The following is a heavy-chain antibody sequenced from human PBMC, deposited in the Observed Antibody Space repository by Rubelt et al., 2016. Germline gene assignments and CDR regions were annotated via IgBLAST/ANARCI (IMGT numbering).Heavy chain of an antibody. CDR1: GYTLTELS. Sequence: KVSGYTLTELSMHWVRQAPGKGLEWMGGFDPEDGETIYAQKFQGRVTMTEDTSTDTAYMELSSLRSEDTAVYYCATSNVLTSIAAAGFDPWGQGTLVTVSS. D-gene: IGHD6-13*01. CDR3: ATSNVLTSIAAAGFDP. J-gene: IGHJ5*02. CDR2: FDPEDGET. V-gene: IGHV1-24*01.